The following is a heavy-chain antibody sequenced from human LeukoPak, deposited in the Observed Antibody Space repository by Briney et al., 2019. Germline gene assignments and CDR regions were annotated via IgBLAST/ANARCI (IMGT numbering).Heavy chain of an antibody. CDR1: GFTFSSYA. Sequence: GGSLRLSCGVSGFTFSSYAMSWVRQAPGKGLEWVSAISGSGTDTFYANSVKGRFTISRDNPKNTLYLQMNSLRAEDTAVYYCAKGGGSSCYSPSDYWGQGTLVTVSS. V-gene: IGHV3-23*01. CDR2: ISGSGTDT. D-gene: IGHD2-15*01. J-gene: IGHJ4*02. CDR3: AKGGGSSCYSPSDY.